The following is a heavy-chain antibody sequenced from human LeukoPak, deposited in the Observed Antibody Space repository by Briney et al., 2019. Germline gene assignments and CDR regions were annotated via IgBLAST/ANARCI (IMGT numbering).Heavy chain of an antibody. Sequence: GGSLRLSCAASGFTFSNYWMGWVRQAPGKGLEWVANIKQDGSEKRYVDPVKGRFTISRDNAKNSLYLQMNSLRAEDTAVYYCGRQENRIAAASAGYWDQGVLVTVSS. D-gene: IGHD6-13*01. CDR1: GFTFSNYW. J-gene: IGHJ4*02. CDR3: GRQENRIAAASAGY. V-gene: IGHV3-7*01. CDR2: IKQDGSEK.